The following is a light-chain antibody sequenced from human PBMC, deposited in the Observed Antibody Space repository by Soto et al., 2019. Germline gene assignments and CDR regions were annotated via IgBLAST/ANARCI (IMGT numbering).Light chain of an antibody. Sequence: EVVLTQSPDTLSLSPGETATLTCRASQSVNRYVAGYQQKVGQAPRLLIYDAYTLATGVGARFRGSVSATDFSLTITSLEPEDFAVYYCQQRCKCPSTFGPGTKVE. CDR1: QSVNRY. CDR3: QQRCKCPST. V-gene: IGKV3-11*01. CDR2: DAY. J-gene: IGKJ2*02.